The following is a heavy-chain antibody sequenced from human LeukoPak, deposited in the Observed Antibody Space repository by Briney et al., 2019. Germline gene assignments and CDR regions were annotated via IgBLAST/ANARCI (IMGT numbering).Heavy chain of an antibody. V-gene: IGHV3-21*01. D-gene: IGHD6-13*01. CDR2: VSGSSSYI. CDR3: ARVGSWPYFDY. Sequence: GGSLRLSCAASGFTFSSYSMNWVRQAPGKGLEWVSSVSGSSSYIYYADSVKGRFTISRDNAKNSLYLQMNSLRAEDTAVYYCARVGSWPYFDYWGQGTLVTVSS. J-gene: IGHJ4*02. CDR1: GFTFSSYS.